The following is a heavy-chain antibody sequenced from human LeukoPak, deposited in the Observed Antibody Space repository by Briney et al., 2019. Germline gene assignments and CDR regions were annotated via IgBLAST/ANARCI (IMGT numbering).Heavy chain of an antibody. D-gene: IGHD1-20*01. Sequence: GGSLRLSCAASGFTFRNYWMSWVRQAPGKGLEWVANIKQDGSEKHYVDSMKGRFTISRDNTKNSLYLQMNSLRAEDTAVYYCARYNWNLPACFDYWGQGTLVTVSS. V-gene: IGHV3-7*01. CDR2: IKQDGSEK. CDR1: GFTFRNYW. CDR3: ARYNWNLPACFDY. J-gene: IGHJ4*02.